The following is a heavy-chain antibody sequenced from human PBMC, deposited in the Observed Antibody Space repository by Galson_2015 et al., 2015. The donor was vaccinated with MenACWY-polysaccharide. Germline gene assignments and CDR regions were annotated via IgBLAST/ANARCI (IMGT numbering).Heavy chain of an antibody. D-gene: IGHD3-3*01. Sequence: SLRLSCAASGFTFSSYAMSWVRQAPGKGLEWVSAISGSGGSTYYADSVKGRFTISRDNSKNTLYLQMNSLRAGDTAVYYRAKDLSITIFGVPIALDYWGQGTLVTVSS. V-gene: IGHV3-23*01. CDR3: AKDLSITIFGVPIALDY. CDR1: GFTFSSYA. CDR2: ISGSGGST. J-gene: IGHJ4*02.